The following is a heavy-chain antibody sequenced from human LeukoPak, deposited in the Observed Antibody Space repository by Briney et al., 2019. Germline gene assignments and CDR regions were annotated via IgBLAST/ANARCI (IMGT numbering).Heavy chain of an antibody. CDR2: INPNRGGT. V-gene: IGHV1-2*02. Sequence: ASVKVSCKASGYTFTGYYMHWVRQAPGQGLEWMGWINPNRGGTNYAQKFQGRVTMTRDTSISTAYMELSRLRSDDTAVYYCASTRVLLWFGEYSDWFDPWGQGTLVTVSS. CDR1: GYTFTGYY. J-gene: IGHJ5*02. CDR3: ASTRVLLWFGEYSDWFDP. D-gene: IGHD3-10*01.